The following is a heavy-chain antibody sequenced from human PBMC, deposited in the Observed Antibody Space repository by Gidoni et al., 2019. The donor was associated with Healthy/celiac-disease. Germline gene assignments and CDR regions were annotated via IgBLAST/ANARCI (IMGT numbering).Heavy chain of an antibody. CDR3: ARQVTMIVAKDFDY. V-gene: IGHV4-39*01. CDR1: GGSISSSSYY. D-gene: IGHD3-22*01. Sequence: QLQLQESGPGLVKPSETLSLTCTVSGGSISSSSYYWGWIRQPPGKGLEWIGSIYYSGSTYYNPSLKSRVTISVDTSKNQFSLKLSSVTAADTAVYYCARQVTMIVAKDFDYWGQGTLVTVSS. J-gene: IGHJ4*02. CDR2: IYYSGST.